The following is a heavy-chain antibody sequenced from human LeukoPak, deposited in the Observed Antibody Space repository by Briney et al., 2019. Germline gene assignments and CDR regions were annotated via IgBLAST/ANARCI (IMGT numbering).Heavy chain of an antibody. CDR1: GGSISSYY. Sequence: SETLSLTCTVSGGSISSYYWSWIRQPPGKGLEWIGYIYYSGSTYYNPSLKSRVTISVDTSKDQFSLKLSSVTPADTAVYYCARDLQSGPPVGWGQGTLVTVSS. D-gene: IGHD3-16*01. J-gene: IGHJ4*02. V-gene: IGHV4-59*01. CDR3: ARDLQSGPPVG. CDR2: IYYSGST.